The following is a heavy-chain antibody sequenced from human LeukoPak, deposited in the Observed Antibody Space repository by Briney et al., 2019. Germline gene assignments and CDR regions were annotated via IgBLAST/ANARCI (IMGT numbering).Heavy chain of an antibody. V-gene: IGHV3-48*03. J-gene: IGHJ4*02. Sequence: PGGSLRLSCAASGFTFSNYEMNWVRQAPGKGLEWVSYISSSGSTIYYADSVKGRFTISRDNAKNSLYLQMNSLRAEDTAVYYCARSNDFWSAIDYWGQGTLVTVSS. CDR3: ARSNDFWSAIDY. D-gene: IGHD3-3*01. CDR1: GFTFSNYE. CDR2: ISSSGSTI.